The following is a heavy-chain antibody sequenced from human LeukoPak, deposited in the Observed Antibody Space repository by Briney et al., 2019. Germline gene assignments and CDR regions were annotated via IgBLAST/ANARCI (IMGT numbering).Heavy chain of an antibody. J-gene: IGHJ4*02. CDR2: IWYDGSNK. CDR3: VRGYSSSWYLDY. D-gene: IGHD6-13*01. CDR1: GFTFSSYG. V-gene: IGHV3-33*01. Sequence: GRSLRLSCAASGFTFSSYGMHWFRQAPGKGLEWVAVIWYDGSNKYYADSVKGRFTISRDNSKNTLYLQMNSLRAEDTAVYYCVRGYSSSWYLDYWGQGTLVTVSS.